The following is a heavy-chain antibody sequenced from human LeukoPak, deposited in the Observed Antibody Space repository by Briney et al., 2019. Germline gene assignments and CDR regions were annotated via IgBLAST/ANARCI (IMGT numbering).Heavy chain of an antibody. CDR2: TYYRSKWYN. J-gene: IGHJ4*02. CDR1: GDSVSSNSAA. CDR3: ARDGYGSGSYGGLGFDY. V-gene: IGHV6-1*01. Sequence: SQTLSLTCAISGDSVSSNSAAWNWIRQSPSRGLEWLGRTYYRSKWYNDYAVSVKSRITINPDTSKNQFSLQLNSVTPEDTAVYYCARDGYGSGSYGGLGFDYWGQGTLVTVSS. D-gene: IGHD3-10*01.